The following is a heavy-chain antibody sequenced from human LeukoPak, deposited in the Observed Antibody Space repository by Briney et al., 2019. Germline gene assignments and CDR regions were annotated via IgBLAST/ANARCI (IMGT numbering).Heavy chain of an antibody. Sequence: PGGSLRLSCAASGFTFSSYEMNRVRQAPGKGLEWVSYISSSGSTIYYADSVKGRFTISRDNAKNSLYLQMNSLRAEDTAVYYCARDSGYSSSWAPFDYWGQGTLVTVSS. CDR3: ARDSGYSSSWAPFDY. CDR2: ISSSGSTI. V-gene: IGHV3-48*03. CDR1: GFTFSSYE. D-gene: IGHD6-13*01. J-gene: IGHJ4*02.